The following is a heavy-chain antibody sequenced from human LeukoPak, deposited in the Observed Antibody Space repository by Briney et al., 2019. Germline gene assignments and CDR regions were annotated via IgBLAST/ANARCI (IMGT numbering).Heavy chain of an antibody. CDR1: GFTLSSYE. CDR2: ISGSGGST. CDR3: VKGVGYCSGGSCQQFDY. V-gene: IGHV3-23*01. D-gene: IGHD2-15*01. J-gene: IGHJ4*02. Sequence: GSLRLSCTASGFTLSSYEMSWIRQAPGKGLKWVSAISGSGGSTYYADSVKGRITISRDNSKNTLYLQMNSLRAEDTAVYYCVKGVGYCSGGSCQQFDYWGQGTLVTVSS.